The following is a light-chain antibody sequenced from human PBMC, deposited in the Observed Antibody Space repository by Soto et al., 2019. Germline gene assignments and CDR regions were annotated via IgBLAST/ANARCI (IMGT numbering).Light chain of an antibody. Sequence: EIVLTQSPGTLSLSPGERATLSCRASQSVSSNLAWYQQKPGQDPRLLIYGAYTRATGITDRVSGSGSGTEFTLTISSLQSEDCAVYYCQHYNNWPRTFGQGTRWIS. CDR3: QHYNNWPRT. CDR1: QSVSSN. J-gene: IGKJ1*01. V-gene: IGKV3-15*01. CDR2: GAY.